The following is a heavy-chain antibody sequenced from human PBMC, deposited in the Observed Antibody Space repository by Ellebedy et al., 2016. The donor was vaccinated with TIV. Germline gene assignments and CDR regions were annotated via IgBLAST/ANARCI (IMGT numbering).Heavy chain of an antibody. J-gene: IGHJ3*02. V-gene: IGHV4-34*01. Sequence: SETLSLTCAVYGGSFSGYYWSWIRQPPGKGLEWIGEINHSGSTNYNPSLKSRVTISVDTSKNQFSLKLSSVTAADTAVYYCAIRYFDWLLIVPDAFDIWGQGTMVTVSS. CDR3: AIRYFDWLLIVPDAFDI. CDR2: INHSGST. D-gene: IGHD3-9*01. CDR1: GGSFSGYY.